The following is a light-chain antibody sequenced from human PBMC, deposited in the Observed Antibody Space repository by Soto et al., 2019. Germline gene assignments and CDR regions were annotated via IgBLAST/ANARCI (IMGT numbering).Light chain of an antibody. CDR2: DAS. V-gene: IGKV3-11*01. CDR1: QSVSSY. Sequence: EIVLTQCPATLSLSPGESATLSCRASQSVSSYLAWYQQKPGQAPRLLIYDASNRATGIPARFSGSGSGTDFTLTISSLEPEDFAVYYCQQRSNWPPWTFGQGTKVDIK. J-gene: IGKJ1*01. CDR3: QQRSNWPPWT.